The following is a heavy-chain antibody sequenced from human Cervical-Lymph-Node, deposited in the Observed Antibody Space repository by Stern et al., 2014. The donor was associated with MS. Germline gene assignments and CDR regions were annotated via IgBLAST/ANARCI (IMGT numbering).Heavy chain of an antibody. D-gene: IGHD4-17*01. CDR1: GYDFITYY. CDR3: ARWDDFGDY. V-gene: IGHV1-46*03. Sequence: DHLVESGAEVKKPGASVRISCKASGYDFITYYMHWVRQAPGQGLEWMGIINPDNANTTYAQKFQDRVTVTRDTATSTVYMDLTSLTSDDTAVYYCARWDDFGDYWGQGTLVTVSS. CDR2: INPDNANT. J-gene: IGHJ4*02.